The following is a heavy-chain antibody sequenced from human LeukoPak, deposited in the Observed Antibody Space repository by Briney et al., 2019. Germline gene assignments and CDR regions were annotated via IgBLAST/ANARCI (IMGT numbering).Heavy chain of an antibody. Sequence: GGSLRLSCVASGFTFRNYAMSWVRQAPGKGLEWVSVISSSGGSTYYADSVEGRFTISRDNSKNTLYLQMNSLRAEDTAVYYCAKDESSGYYYFDHWGQGTLVTVSS. CDR2: ISSSGGST. CDR1: GFTFRNYA. J-gene: IGHJ4*02. CDR3: AKDESSGYYYFDH. V-gene: IGHV3-23*01. D-gene: IGHD3-22*01.